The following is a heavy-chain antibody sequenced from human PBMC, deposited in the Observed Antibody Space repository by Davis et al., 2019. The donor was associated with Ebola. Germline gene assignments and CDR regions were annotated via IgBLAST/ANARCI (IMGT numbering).Heavy chain of an antibody. CDR2: ISSSSSYI. CDR1: GFTFSSYS. V-gene: IGHV3-21*01. J-gene: IGHJ6*04. D-gene: IGHD2-15*01. Sequence: GESLKISCAASGFTFSSYSMNWVRQAPGKGLEWVSSISSSSSYIYYADSVKGRFTISRDNAKNSLSLQMNSLRAEDTAVYYCARGIWYCSGGSCFLYDYYGMDVWGKGTTVTVSS. CDR3: ARGIWYCSGGSCFLYDYYGMDV.